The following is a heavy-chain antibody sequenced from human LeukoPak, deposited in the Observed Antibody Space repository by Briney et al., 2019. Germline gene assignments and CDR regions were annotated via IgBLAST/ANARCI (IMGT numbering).Heavy chain of an antibody. J-gene: IGHJ3*02. CDR3: ARARGSYDAFDI. Sequence: ASVKVSCKASGYTFTSYDINWVRQATGQGLEWMGWMNPNSGNTGYAQKFQGRVTMTRNTSISTAYMELSSLRSEDTAVYYCARARGSYDAFDIWGQGTMVTVSS. V-gene: IGHV1-8*01. CDR2: MNPNSGNT. CDR1: GYTFTSYD. D-gene: IGHD1-26*01.